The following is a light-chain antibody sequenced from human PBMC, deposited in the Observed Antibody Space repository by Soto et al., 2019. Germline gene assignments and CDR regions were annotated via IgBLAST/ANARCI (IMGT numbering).Light chain of an antibody. J-gene: IGKJ5*01. CDR2: GTS. Sequence: EIVLTQSPGTLSLSPGERATLSCRASQSVSSTYSAWYQQRPGQAHRLLIYGTSIRATAIPDRFSGSGYGTDFTLTISRLKPEDFAVYYCQQYGSSPLVTFGQGTRLEIK. V-gene: IGKV3-20*01. CDR3: QQYGSSPLVT. CDR1: QSVSSTY.